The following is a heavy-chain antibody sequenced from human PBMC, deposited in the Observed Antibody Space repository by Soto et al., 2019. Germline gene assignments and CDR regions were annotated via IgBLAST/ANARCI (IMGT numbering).Heavy chain of an antibody. CDR1: GGSISSGDYY. J-gene: IGHJ6*02. V-gene: IGHV4-30-4*01. Sequence: QVQLQESGPGLVKPSQTLSLTCTVSGGSISSGDYYWSWIRQPPGKGLEWIGYLYYSGSTYYNPSIKSRVTISVDTSKNQFSLKLSSVTAADTAVYYCARDLYCSSTSCYGGDGMDVWGQGTTVTVSS. CDR2: LYYSGST. D-gene: IGHD2-2*01. CDR3: ARDLYCSSTSCYGGDGMDV.